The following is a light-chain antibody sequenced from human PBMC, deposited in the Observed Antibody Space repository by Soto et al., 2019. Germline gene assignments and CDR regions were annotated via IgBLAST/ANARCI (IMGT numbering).Light chain of an antibody. CDR3: NSFSVASPL. Sequence: QSALTQPASMSGSPGQSVTISCAGTSSDIGGYNYVSWYQHHPGTAPKLIIYDVSSRPSGVSHRFSASKSGNTASLTISGLQAEDEADYYCNSFSVASPLFGTGTKVTVL. J-gene: IGLJ1*01. V-gene: IGLV2-14*01. CDR1: SSDIGGYNY. CDR2: DVS.